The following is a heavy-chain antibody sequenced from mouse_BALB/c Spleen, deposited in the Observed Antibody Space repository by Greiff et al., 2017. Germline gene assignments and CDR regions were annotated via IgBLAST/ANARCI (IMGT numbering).Heavy chain of an antibody. CDR1: GFTFSNYW. D-gene: IGHD2-1*01. Sequence: EVKVEESGGGLVQPGGSMKLSCVASGFTFSNYWMNWVRQSPEKGLEWVAEIRLKSNNYATHYAESVKGRFTISRDDSKSSVYLQMNNLRAEDTGIYYCTRRGNYVFDYWGQGTTLTVSS. CDR3: TRRGNYVFDY. CDR2: IRLKSNNYAT. V-gene: IGHV6-6*02. J-gene: IGHJ2*01.